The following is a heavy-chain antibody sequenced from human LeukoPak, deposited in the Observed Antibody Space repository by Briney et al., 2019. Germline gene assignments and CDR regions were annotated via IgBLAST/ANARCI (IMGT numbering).Heavy chain of an antibody. CDR2: ISGSGGST. CDR1: GFTFSSYA. CDR3: AKDLYSSSWYGRGAFDI. V-gene: IGHV3-23*01. J-gene: IGHJ3*02. Sequence: PGGSLRLSCAASGFTFSSYAMSWVRQAPGKGLEWVSAISGSGGSTYYADSVKGRFTISRDNSKNTLYLQMNSLRAEDTAVYYCAKDLYSSSWYGRGAFDIWGQGTMVTVSS. D-gene: IGHD6-13*01.